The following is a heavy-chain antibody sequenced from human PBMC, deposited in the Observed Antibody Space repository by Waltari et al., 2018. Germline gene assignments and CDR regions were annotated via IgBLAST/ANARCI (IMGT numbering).Heavy chain of an antibody. D-gene: IGHD3-22*01. Sequence: EVQLLESGGGLVQPGGSLRLSCAASGFTFSDYAMSWVRQAPGKGLRYVSSITSGGSTYYADSVKGRFAISRDNSKNTLDLQMNSLGAEDTAVYYCAKLHYDTSGYYGKVDYWGQGTLVTVSS. CDR3: AKLHYDTSGYYGKVDY. CDR1: GFTFSDYA. V-gene: IGHV3-23*01. J-gene: IGHJ4*02. CDR2: ITSGGST.